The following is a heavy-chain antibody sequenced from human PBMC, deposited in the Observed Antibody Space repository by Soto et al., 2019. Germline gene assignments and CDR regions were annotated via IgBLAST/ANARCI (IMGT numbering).Heavy chain of an antibody. Sequence: SETLSLTCTVSGGPISISPYYWGWIRQSPGKGLEWIGSMTYGGGTAYYNSSLKSRVTISVDTATNQFSLRLSSVTAEDMAVYYCVSSSNGACNDWGQGTVVTVSS. CDR3: VSSSNGACND. J-gene: IGHJ4*02. V-gene: IGHV4-39*01. D-gene: IGHD2-2*01. CDR1: GGPISISPYY. CDR2: MTYGGGTA.